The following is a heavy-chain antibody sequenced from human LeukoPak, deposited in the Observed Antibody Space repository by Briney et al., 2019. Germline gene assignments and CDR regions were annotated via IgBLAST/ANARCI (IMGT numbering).Heavy chain of an antibody. CDR1: GGSISSSSYS. D-gene: IGHD2-2*01. CDR2: IYYSGST. CDR3: VQLLIGRFDP. V-gene: IGHV4-39*07. Sequence: SETLSLTCTVSGGSISSSSYSWGWIRQPPGKGLEWIGSIYYSGSTYYNPSLKSRLSMSVDTSRNQCSLQLTSVTAADTAVYYCVQLLIGRFDPWGQGVLVTVSS. J-gene: IGHJ5*02.